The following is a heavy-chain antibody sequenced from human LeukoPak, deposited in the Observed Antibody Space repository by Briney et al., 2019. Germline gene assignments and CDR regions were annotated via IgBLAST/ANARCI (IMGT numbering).Heavy chain of an antibody. CDR1: GYSISSGDYY. D-gene: IGHD3-22*01. CDR3: ARGPYSYDSSGAFDI. CDR2: ISSSGST. V-gene: IGHV4-61*02. Sequence: PSETPSLTCTVSGYSISSGDYYWSWIRQPAGKGLEWIGRISSSGSTNYNPSLKSRVTISVDTSKNQFSLKLSSVTAADTAVYFCARGPYSYDSSGAFDIWGQGTMVTVSS. J-gene: IGHJ3*02.